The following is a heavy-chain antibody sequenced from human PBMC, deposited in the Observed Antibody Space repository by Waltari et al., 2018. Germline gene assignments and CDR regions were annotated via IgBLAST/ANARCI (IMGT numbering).Heavy chain of an antibody. J-gene: IGHJ4*02. CDR2: INHSGRT. D-gene: IGHD2-15*01. V-gene: IGHV4-34*01. Sequence: QVQLQQWGAGLLKPSETLSLTCAVYGGSFSGYYWSWIRQPPGKGLEWIGEINHSGRTNYNPSLKSRVTISVDTSKNQFSLKLSSVTAADTAVYYCARDHDCSGGSCYSPFDYWGQGTLVTVSS. CDR1: GGSFSGYY. CDR3: ARDHDCSGGSCYSPFDY.